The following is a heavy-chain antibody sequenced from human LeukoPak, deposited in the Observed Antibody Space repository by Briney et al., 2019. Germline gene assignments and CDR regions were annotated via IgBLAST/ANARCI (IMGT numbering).Heavy chain of an antibody. Sequence: SQTLSLTCAVSGGSISSGGYSWSWIRQPPGKGLEWIGYIYHSGSTYYNPSLKSRVTISVGRSKNQFSLKLSSVTAADTAVYYCAREDPMVRGVFGYWGQGTLVTVSS. V-gene: IGHV4-30-2*01. CDR1: GGSISSGGYS. D-gene: IGHD3-10*01. J-gene: IGHJ4*02. CDR3: AREDPMVRGVFGY. CDR2: IYHSGST.